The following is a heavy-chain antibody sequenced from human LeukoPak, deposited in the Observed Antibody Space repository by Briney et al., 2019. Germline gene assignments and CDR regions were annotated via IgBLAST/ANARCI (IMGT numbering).Heavy chain of an antibody. CDR2: ISSSSNTI. D-gene: IGHD3-22*01. V-gene: IGHV3-48*01. CDR3: ARSPAMYYYDSGGYYQYYFDY. Sequence: GGSLRLSCAASGFTFSSYGMNWVRQAPGKGLEWVSFISSSSNTIYYADSVKGRFTISRDNAKNSLYLQMNSVRAEDTAVYYCARSPAMYYYDSGGYYQYYFDYWGQGTLVTVSS. CDR1: GFTFSSYG. J-gene: IGHJ4*02.